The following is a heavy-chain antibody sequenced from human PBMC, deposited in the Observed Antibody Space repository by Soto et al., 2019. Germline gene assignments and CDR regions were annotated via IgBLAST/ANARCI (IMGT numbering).Heavy chain of an antibody. CDR2: IYYSGST. Sequence: SETLSLTCTVSGGSISSYYWSWIRQPPGKGLEWIGYIYYSGSTNYNPSLKSRVTISVDTSKNQFSLKLSSVTAADTAVYYCARQPAGVRAFDIWGQGTMVTVSS. D-gene: IGHD7-27*01. J-gene: IGHJ3*02. V-gene: IGHV4-59*08. CDR3: ARQPAGVRAFDI. CDR1: GGSISSYY.